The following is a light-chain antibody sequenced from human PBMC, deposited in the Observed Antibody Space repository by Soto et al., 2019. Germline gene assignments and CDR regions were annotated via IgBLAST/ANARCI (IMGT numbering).Light chain of an antibody. J-gene: IGLJ2*01. CDR3: QSYGSSLVV. V-gene: IGLV1-40*01. CDR1: SSNIGAGYD. CDR2: ANT. Sequence: QSVLTQPPSVSGAPGQRVTISCTGSSSNIGAGYDVHWYQQLPGTAPKLLIYANTNRPSGVPDRFSGSKSGTSASLAITGLQAEDDAYYYCQSYGSSLVVFGGGTKVTVL.